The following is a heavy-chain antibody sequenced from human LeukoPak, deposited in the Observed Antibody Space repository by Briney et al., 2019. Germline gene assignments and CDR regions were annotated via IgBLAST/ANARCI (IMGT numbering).Heavy chain of an antibody. D-gene: IGHD2-2*02. CDR3: ARDHCSSTRCYTGYYYYGMDV. CDR1: GYTFTSYA. J-gene: IGHJ6*04. V-gene: IGHV1-3*01. Sequence: ASVKVSCKASGYTFTSYAMHWVRQAPGQRLEWMGWINAGNGNTKYSQKFQGRVTITRDTSASTAYMELSSLRSEDTAVYYCARDHCSSTRCYTGYYYYGMDVWGKGTTVTVSS. CDR2: INAGNGNT.